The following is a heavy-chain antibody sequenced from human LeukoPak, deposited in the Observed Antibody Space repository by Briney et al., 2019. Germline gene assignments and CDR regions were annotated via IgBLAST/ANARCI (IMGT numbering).Heavy chain of an antibody. CDR3: ARHSPFDDWNYDY. J-gene: IGHJ4*02. D-gene: IGHD1-7*01. Sequence: SETLSLTCTVSDGSISGYYWGWFRQPPGKGQEWIGYVYSDGGRAKYNPSLKSRLTMSVDTSKNQFSLTLSSVTAADTAVYYCARHSPFDDWNYDYWGQGTLVTVSS. CDR1: DGSISGYY. CDR2: VYSDGGRA. V-gene: IGHV4-59*08.